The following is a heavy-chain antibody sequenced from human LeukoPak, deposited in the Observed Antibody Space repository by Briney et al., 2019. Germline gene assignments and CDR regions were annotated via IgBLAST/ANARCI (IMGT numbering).Heavy chain of an antibody. CDR1: GFTFSILD. Sequence: GGSLRLSCAASGFTFSILDMSWVRQAPGKGLEWVSAISGNGGRTYYADSVKGRFTISRDNSKNTLYLQMNSLRAEDTAVYYCARDHDTWFDPWGQGTLVTVSS. J-gene: IGHJ5*02. V-gene: IGHV3-23*01. CDR2: ISGNGGRT. CDR3: ARDHDTWFDP.